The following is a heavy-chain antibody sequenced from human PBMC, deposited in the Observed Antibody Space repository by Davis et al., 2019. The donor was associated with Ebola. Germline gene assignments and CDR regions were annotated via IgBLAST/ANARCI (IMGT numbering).Heavy chain of an antibody. CDR2: IKSITNGGTA. V-gene: IGHV3-15*01. Sequence: GESLKISCAASGFTFSHAWMSWVRQAPGKGLELVGRIKSITNGGTADYATPVKGRFTISRDDSESTLYLQMNSLKTEDTAVYYCATEPLGYCSGSTCYDYFDYWGQGTLVTVSS. J-gene: IGHJ4*02. D-gene: IGHD2-15*01. CDR3: ATEPLGYCSGSTCYDYFDY. CDR1: GFTFSHAW.